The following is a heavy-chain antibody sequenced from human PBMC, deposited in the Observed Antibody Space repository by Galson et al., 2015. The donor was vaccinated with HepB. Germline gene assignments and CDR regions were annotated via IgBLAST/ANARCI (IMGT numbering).Heavy chain of an antibody. J-gene: IGHJ4*02. D-gene: IGHD2-15*01. CDR1: GFTFSGSA. Sequence: SLRLSCAASGFTFSGSAIHWVRQSSGKGLEWVGRIRVKANNYATAYGASMKGRFTISRDDSKNTASLQMDSLKPDDTAVYYCRLGYCTGGSCSSGSKVDHWGQGTLVIVSS. CDR2: IRVKANNYAT. CDR3: RLGYCTGGSCSSGSKVDH. V-gene: IGHV3-73*01.